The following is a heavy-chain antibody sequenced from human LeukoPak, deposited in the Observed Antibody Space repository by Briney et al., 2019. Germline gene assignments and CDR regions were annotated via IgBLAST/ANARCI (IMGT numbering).Heavy chain of an antibody. J-gene: IGHJ4*02. V-gene: IGHV3-21*01. CDR2: ISSSSSYI. D-gene: IGHD6-13*01. CDR3: ARGNMQQLADY. CDR1: GFTFSSYS. Sequence: GGSLRLSCAASGFTFSSYSMNWVRQAPGKGREWVSSISSSSSYIYYADSVKGRFTISRDNAKNSLYLQMNSLRAEDTAVYYCARGNMQQLADYWGQGTLDTVSS.